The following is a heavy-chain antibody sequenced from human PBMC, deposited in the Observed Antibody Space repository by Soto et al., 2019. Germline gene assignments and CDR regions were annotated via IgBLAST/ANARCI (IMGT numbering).Heavy chain of an antibody. Sequence: QVQLVESGGGVVQPGRSLRLSCAASRFTFSNYAMHWVRQAPGKGLEWVAVISYDGSNKYYADSVKGRFTISRDNSKNTLYLQMNSLRAEDTAVYYCGSPNYYDSSDYSLDYWGQGTLVTVSS. CDR2: ISYDGSNK. V-gene: IGHV3-30-3*01. J-gene: IGHJ4*02. CDR1: RFTFSNYA. D-gene: IGHD3-22*01. CDR3: GSPNYYDSSDYSLDY.